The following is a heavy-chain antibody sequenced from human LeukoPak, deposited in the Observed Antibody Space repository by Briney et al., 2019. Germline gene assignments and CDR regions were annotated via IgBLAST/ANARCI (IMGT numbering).Heavy chain of an antibody. CDR3: AKGDSGYDYGYYYGTDV. CDR1: GLTFRRYA. J-gene: IGHJ6*02. CDR2: ISGSGDST. Sequence: GGSLRLSCVASGLTFRRYAMSWVRQAPGKGLEWVSAISGSGDSTYYADSVKGRFTISRDNSRNTLYLQINSLTAEDTAVYYCAKGDSGYDYGYYYGTDVWCQGATVTVSS. V-gene: IGHV3-23*01. D-gene: IGHD5-12*01.